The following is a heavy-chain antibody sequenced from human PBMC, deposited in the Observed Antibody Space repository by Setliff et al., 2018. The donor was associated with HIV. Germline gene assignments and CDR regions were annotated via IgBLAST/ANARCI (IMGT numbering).Heavy chain of an antibody. CDR3: ARDPYPYADYGDWYFDL. V-gene: IGHV3-7*01. D-gene: IGHD4-17*01. J-gene: IGHJ2*01. Sequence: GSLRLSCAGSGFTFSSYWMSWVRQAPGKGLEWVANIKQDGSEKYYVDSVKGRFTISRDNAKNSLYLQMNSLRAEDTAVYYCARDPYPYADYGDWYFDLWGRGTLVTVSS. CDR1: GFTFSSYW. CDR2: IKQDGSEK.